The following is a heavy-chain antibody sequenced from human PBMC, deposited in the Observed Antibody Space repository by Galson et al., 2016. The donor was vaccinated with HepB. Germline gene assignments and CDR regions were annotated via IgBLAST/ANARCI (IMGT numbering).Heavy chain of an antibody. D-gene: IGHD3-22*01. J-gene: IGHJ6*02. CDR2: ISWNSGSI. CDR3: AKDSEGGYYYDSSGYSQLFYSMDV. V-gene: IGHV3-9*01. CDR1: GFTFDDYA. Sequence: SLRLSCAASGFTFDDYAMHWVRQAPGKGLEWVSGISWNSGSIGYADSVKGRFTISRDNAKNSLYLQMNSLRAEDTALYYCAKDSEGGYYYDSSGYSQLFYSMDVWGQGTTVTVSS.